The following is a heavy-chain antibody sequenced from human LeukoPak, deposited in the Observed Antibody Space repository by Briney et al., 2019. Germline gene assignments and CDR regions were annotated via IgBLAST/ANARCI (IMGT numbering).Heavy chain of an antibody. J-gene: IGHJ5*02. Sequence: ASVKVSCKASGYTFTSYGISWVRQAPGQGLEWMGWISAYNGNTNYAQKLQGRVTMTTDTSTSTAYMELRSLRSDDTAVYYCARGDPFWSGYYSPGANPWGQGTLVTVSS. D-gene: IGHD3-3*01. CDR1: GYTFTSYG. V-gene: IGHV1-18*01. CDR2: ISAYNGNT. CDR3: ARGDPFWSGYYSPGANP.